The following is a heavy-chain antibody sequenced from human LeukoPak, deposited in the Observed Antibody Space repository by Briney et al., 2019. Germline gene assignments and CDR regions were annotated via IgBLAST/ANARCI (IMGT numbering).Heavy chain of an antibody. CDR2: IPTSGGIT. D-gene: IGHD6-13*01. CDR1: GFSFSTYG. CDR3: ARRIAAAGVGIVY. V-gene: IGHV3-23*01. Sequence: GGSLRLSCADSGFSFSTYGMSWVRQAPGKGLEWVSGIPTSGGITYYADSVKGRFTISRDNSKNTLYLQMNSLRAEDTAVYYCARRIAAAGVGIVYWGQGTLVTVSS. J-gene: IGHJ4*02.